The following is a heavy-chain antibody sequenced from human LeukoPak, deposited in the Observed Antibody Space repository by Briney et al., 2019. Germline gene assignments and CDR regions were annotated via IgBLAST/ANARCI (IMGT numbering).Heavy chain of an antibody. CDR3: ARGSPFDY. J-gene: IGHJ4*02. CDR2: INHSGST. V-gene: IGHV4-34*01. CDR1: GGSFSGYY. Sequence: SETLSLTCAVYGGSFSGYYWSWIRQPPGKGLEWIGEINHSGSTNYNPSLKSRVTISVDTSKNQFSLKLSSVTAADTAVYYCARGSPFDYWGQGTLVTVSS.